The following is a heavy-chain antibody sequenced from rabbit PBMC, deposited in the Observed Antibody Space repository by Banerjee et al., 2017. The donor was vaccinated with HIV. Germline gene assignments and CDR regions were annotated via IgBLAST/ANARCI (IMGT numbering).Heavy chain of an antibody. CDR2: ILTDRGDT. D-gene: IGHD4-2*01. CDR1: GFSFSSSYY. CDR3: ARHVHYVGSDL. J-gene: IGHJ3*01. V-gene: IGHV1S45*01. Sequence: QEQLEESGGDLVKPEGSLTLTCIASGFSFSSSYYMCWVRQAPGKGLEWIACILTDRGDTSYASWAKGRFTISKPSSTTVTLQMTSLTAADTATYFCARHVHYVGSDLWGQGTLVTVS.